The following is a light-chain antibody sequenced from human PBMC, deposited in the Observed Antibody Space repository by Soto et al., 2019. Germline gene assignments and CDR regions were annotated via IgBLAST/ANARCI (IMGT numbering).Light chain of an antibody. J-gene: IGKJ5*01. CDR3: QHYGTSPPIT. CDR1: QSVDYDY. V-gene: IGKV3-20*01. CDR2: GAS. Sequence: EIVLTQSPGTLSLSPGDRATLSCRASQSVDYDYLAWYQQQPGQAPRLLIHGASSSATGLPNWFSGGGSGTDFTLSISRLEPEDFAVYCCQHYGTSPPITFGQGTRLEIK.